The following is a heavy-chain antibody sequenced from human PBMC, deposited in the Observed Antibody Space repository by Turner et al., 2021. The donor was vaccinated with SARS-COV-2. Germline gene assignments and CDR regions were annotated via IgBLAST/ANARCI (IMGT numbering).Heavy chain of an antibody. J-gene: IGHJ5*02. CDR1: GGSINSDF. CDR2: IYYRGST. D-gene: IGHD3-3*01. Sequence: QVQLQDSGPGLLKPSGTLSPPCTVSGGSINSDFWSWIRQPPGKGLEWIGYIYYRGSTNYNPALKSRVTMSVDTSKNQFSLRLTSVTAADTAMYYCARELRFNWFDPWGHGTLVTVS. V-gene: IGHV4-59*01. CDR3: ARELRFNWFDP.